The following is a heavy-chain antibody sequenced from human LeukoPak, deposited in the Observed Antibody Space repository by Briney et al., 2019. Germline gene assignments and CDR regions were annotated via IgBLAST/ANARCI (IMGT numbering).Heavy chain of an antibody. J-gene: IGHJ5*02. CDR2: IYYSGSN. CDR3: ARCIGGGYWFDP. V-gene: IGHV4-39*07. D-gene: IGHD3-10*01. Sequence: PSETLFLTCTVSGGSISSSSYYWGWIRQPPGKGLEWIGNIYYSGSNYYNPSLKSRVTISVDTSKNQFSLKLSSVTAADTAVYYCARCIGGGYWFDPWGQGTLVTVSS. CDR1: GGSISSSSYY.